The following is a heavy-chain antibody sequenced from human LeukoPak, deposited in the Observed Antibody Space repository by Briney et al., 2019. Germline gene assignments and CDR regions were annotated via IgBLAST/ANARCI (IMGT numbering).Heavy chain of an antibody. J-gene: IGHJ6*02. CDR1: GGSISSGGYY. D-gene: IGHD6-13*01. CDR2: IYYSGST. V-gene: IGHV4-31*03. CDR3: ARDFAAAGWGYYSYCMDV. Sequence: PSQTLSLTCTVSGGSISSGGYYWRWIRQHPGKGLDWIEYIYYSGSTYYNPSLKIRVTISVYTSKNQFSLKLSSVCAADTAVYDCARDFAAAGWGYYSYCMDVWGQGTTVTVSS.